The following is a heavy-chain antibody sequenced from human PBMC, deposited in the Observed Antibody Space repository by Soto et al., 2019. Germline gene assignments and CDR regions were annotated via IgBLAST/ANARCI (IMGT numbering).Heavy chain of an antibody. CDR2: ISYDGSNK. CDR3: ARVLRFLEWLIYYGMDV. D-gene: IGHD3-3*01. V-gene: IGHV3-30-3*01. CDR1: EFTFSSYA. Sequence: PGGSLRLSCAASEFTFSSYAMHWVRQAPGKGLEWVAVISYDGSNKYYADSVKGRFTISRDNSKNTLYLQMNSLRAEDTAVYYCARVLRFLEWLIYYGMDVWGQGTTVTVSS. J-gene: IGHJ6*02.